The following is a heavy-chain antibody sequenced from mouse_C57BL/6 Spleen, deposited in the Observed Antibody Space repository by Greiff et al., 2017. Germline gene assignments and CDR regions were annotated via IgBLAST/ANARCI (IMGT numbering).Heavy chain of an antibody. CDR3: ARSIYYGNYEGAMDY. Sequence: QVQLKESGAELVRPGTSVKVSCKASGYAFTNYLIEWVKQRPGQGLEWIGVINPGSGGTNYNEKFKGKATLTADKSSSTAYMQLSSLTSEDSAVYFCARSIYYGNYEGAMDYWGQGTSVTVSS. CDR1: GYAFTNYL. V-gene: IGHV1-54*01. D-gene: IGHD2-1*01. J-gene: IGHJ4*01. CDR2: INPGSGGT.